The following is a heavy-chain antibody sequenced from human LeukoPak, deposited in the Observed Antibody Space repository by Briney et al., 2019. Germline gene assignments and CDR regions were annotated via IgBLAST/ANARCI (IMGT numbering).Heavy chain of an antibody. V-gene: IGHV3-23*01. J-gene: IGHJ4*02. Sequence: PGGSLRLSCAASGFTFSSYAMTWVRQAPGKGLEWVSGVSGSGVNTYYADTYYADSVKGRFTISRDNSKNTLYLQMNSLRAEDTAVYYCAKESGYCSSSSCPYYFDYWGQGTLVTVSS. CDR3: AKESGYCSSSSCPYYFDY. CDR1: GFTFSSYA. CDR2: VSGSGVNTYYADT. D-gene: IGHD2-2*03.